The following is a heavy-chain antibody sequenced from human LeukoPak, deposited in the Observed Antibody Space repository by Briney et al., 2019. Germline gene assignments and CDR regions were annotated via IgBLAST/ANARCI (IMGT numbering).Heavy chain of an antibody. CDR2: IYSGVNT. D-gene: IGHD4-23*01. V-gene: IGHV3-53*01. CDR1: GFIVSRNY. Sequence: PAGGSLRLSCAASGFIVSRNYMSWVRQAPGKGLEWVSIIYSGVNTYYPDSVKGRFTISRDNSKNTVYLQMNSLRAEDTAVYYCATDSGGSPFHHWGQGTLVTVSS. CDR3: ATDSGGSPFHH. J-gene: IGHJ4*02.